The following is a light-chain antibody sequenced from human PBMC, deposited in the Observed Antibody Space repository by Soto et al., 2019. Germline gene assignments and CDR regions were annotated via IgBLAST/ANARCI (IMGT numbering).Light chain of an antibody. CDR3: QQRSNWPPIT. J-gene: IGKJ5*01. CDR2: DAS. Sequence: EIVLTQSPATRSLSPVEISTLSCSASQSVSSYLAWYQQKPGQAPRLLIYDASNRATGIPARFSGSGSGTDFTLTISSLEPEDFAVYYCQQRSNWPPITFGQGTRLEIK. CDR1: QSVSSY. V-gene: IGKV3-11*01.